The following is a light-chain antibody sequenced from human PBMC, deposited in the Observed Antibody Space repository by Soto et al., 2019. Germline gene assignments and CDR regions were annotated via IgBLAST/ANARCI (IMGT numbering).Light chain of an antibody. J-gene: IGKJ5*01. CDR2: GAS. Sequence: EIVLTQSPATLSSFPGDRVTLSCLASQSVSSNLAWYQQKPGQAPRLLIYGASNRATGIPERFSGSGSGTDFTLTISSLEPEDFAVYYCQQYGTSPITFGQGTRLEI. CDR1: QSVSSN. CDR3: QQYGTSPIT. V-gene: IGKV3-20*01.